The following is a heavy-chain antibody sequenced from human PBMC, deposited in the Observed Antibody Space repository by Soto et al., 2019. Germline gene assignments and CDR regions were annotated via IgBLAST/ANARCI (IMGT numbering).Heavy chain of an antibody. J-gene: IGHJ2*01. D-gene: IGHD2-15*01. Sequence: QVQLQESGPGLVKPSETLSLTCTVSGGSISSYYWSWIRQPPGTGLEWIGYIYYSGSTNYNPSRKSRVTITVDTSKNQFSLKMSSLTDADTAVYYCARVGGYCSGGSCYQDYGDYAYFDLWGRGTLVTVSS. V-gene: IGHV4-59*01. CDR3: ARVGGYCSGGSCYQDYGDYAYFDL. CDR1: GGSISSYY. CDR2: IYYSGST.